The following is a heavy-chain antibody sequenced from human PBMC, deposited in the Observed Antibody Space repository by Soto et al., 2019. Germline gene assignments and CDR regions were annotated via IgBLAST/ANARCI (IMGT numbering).Heavy chain of an antibody. Sequence: WTWIRQHPGKGLEWIGNIHHSGSTFYNPSLKSRVSISVDTSKNQFSLKLSSVTAADTAVYFCVRGVLSWGQGTQVTVSS. CDR3: VRGVLS. CDR2: IHHSGST. J-gene: IGHJ1*01. V-gene: IGHV4-31*02. D-gene: IGHD3-10*01.